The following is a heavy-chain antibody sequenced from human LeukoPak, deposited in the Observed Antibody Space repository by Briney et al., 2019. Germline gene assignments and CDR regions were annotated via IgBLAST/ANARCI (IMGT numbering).Heavy chain of an antibody. CDR2: IYSDGRT. CDR1: GFTVSSNY. Sequence: GGSLRLSCAASGFTVSSNYMSWVRQAPGKGLEWVSVIYSDGRTYYADSVKGRFTISRDNSKSTLSLQMSSLRPEDTALYYCAKEMAVAGFKIDSWGQGTLVTVSS. D-gene: IGHD6-19*01. V-gene: IGHV3-53*01. J-gene: IGHJ5*01. CDR3: AKEMAVAGFKIDS.